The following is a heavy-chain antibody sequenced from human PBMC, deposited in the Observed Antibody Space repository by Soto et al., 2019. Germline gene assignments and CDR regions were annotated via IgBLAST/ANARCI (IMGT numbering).Heavy chain of an antibody. J-gene: IGHJ5*02. Sequence: GGSLRLSCAASGFTFSSYSMNWVRQAPGKGLEWVSCISSSSSTIYYADSVKGRFTISRDNAKNSLYLQINSLRAEDTAVYYCARHPERIAQIGWFDPWGQGTLVTVS. V-gene: IGHV3-48*01. CDR1: GFTFSSYS. CDR3: ARHPERIAQIGWFDP. CDR2: ISSSSSTI. D-gene: IGHD6-13*01.